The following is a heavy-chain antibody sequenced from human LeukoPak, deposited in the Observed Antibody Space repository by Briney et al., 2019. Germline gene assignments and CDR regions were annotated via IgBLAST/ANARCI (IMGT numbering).Heavy chain of an antibody. J-gene: IGHJ4*02. V-gene: IGHV4-59*08. CDR1: GGSISSYY. D-gene: IGHD3-22*01. Sequence: SETLSLTCTVSGGSISSYYWSWIRQPPGKGLERIGYIYYSGSTNYNPSLKSRVTISVDTSKNQFSLKLSSVTAADTAVYYCARSSSGYYFDYWGQGTLVTVSS. CDR3: ARSSSGYYFDY. CDR2: IYYSGST.